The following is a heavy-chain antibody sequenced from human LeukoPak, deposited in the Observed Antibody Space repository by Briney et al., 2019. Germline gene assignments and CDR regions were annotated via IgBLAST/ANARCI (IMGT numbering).Heavy chain of an antibody. J-gene: IGHJ4*02. Sequence: PSETLSLTCTVSGGSISSGGYYWSWIRQPPGKGLEWIGYIYHSGSTYYNPSLKSRVTISVDRSKNQFSLKLSSVTAADTAVYYCARAPLGYSLYYFDYWGQGTLVTVSS. V-gene: IGHV4-30-2*01. D-gene: IGHD5-18*01. CDR1: GGSISSGGYY. CDR3: ARAPLGYSLYYFDY. CDR2: IYHSGST.